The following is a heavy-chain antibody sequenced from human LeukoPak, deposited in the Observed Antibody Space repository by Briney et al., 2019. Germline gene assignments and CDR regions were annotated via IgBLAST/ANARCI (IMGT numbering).Heavy chain of an antibody. J-gene: IGHJ3*02. V-gene: IGHV4-39*01. CDR2: IYYSGST. CDR1: GGSISSSSYY. CDR3: ARQGHYYDSSGYRDAFDI. Sequence: PSETLSLTCTVSGGSISSSSYYWGWIRQPPGKGLEWIGSIYYSGSTYYNPSLKSRVTISVDTSKNQFSLKLSSVTAADTAVYYCARQGHYYDSSGYRDAFDIRGQGTMVTVSS. D-gene: IGHD3-22*01.